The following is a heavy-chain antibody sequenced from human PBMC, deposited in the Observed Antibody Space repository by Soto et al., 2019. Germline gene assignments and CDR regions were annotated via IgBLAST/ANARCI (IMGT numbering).Heavy chain of an antibody. CDR3: ARVGSTGPYDSSGYFDY. CDR1: GFTLRTYA. J-gene: IGHJ4*02. Sequence: PGGSLRLSCAASGFTLRTYAKKWVVQAQGTGLEWVSGISVSGSTIYYADSVKGRFTISRDNAKNSLYLQMNSLRAEDTAVYYCARVGSTGPYDSSGYFDYWGQGTLVTVSS. CDR2: ISVSGSTI. D-gene: IGHD3-22*01. V-gene: IGHV3-48*03.